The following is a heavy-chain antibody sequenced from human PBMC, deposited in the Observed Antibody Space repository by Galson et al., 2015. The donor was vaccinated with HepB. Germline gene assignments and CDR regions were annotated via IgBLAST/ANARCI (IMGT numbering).Heavy chain of an antibody. CDR1: GYTFTSYD. V-gene: IGHV1-8*01. CDR3: ARDSLRRRQPNYYYYGMDV. J-gene: IGHJ6*02. Sequence: SVKVSCKASGYTFTSYDINWVRQATGQGLEWMGWMNPNSGNTGYAQKFQGRVTMTRNTSTSTAYMELSSLRSEDTAVYYCARDSLRRRQPNYYYYGMDVWGQGTTVTVSS. CDR2: MNPNSGNT. D-gene: IGHD3-10*01.